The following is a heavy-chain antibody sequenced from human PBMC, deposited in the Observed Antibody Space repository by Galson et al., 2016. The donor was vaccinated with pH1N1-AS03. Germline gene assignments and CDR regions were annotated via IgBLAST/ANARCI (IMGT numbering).Heavy chain of an antibody. V-gene: IGHV3-11*03. Sequence: SLRLSCAASGFSLSDYYMTWIRQAPGKGLEWVAYISLTSDYRHYADSVKGRFTISRDNAKDSLYLQMDSLRVEDTAVYYCARARGGEDAWSQDVWGQGTTVTVSS. D-gene: IGHD2-21*01. CDR3: ARARGGEDAWSQDV. J-gene: IGHJ6*02. CDR1: GFSLSDYY. CDR2: ISLTSDYR.